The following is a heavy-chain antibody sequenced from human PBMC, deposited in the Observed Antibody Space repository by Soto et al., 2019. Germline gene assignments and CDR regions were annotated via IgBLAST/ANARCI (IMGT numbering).Heavy chain of an antibody. CDR1: GFTFSSYA. V-gene: IGHV3-23*01. D-gene: IGHD2-15*01. Sequence: GGSLRLSCAASGFTFSSYAMSWVRQAPGKGLEWVSAISGSGGSTYYADSVKGRFTISRDNSKNTLYLQMNSLRAEDTAVYYCAKDWALMLYCSGGSCYFDAFDIWGQGTMVTVSS. CDR3: AKDWALMLYCSGGSCYFDAFDI. CDR2: ISGSGGST. J-gene: IGHJ3*02.